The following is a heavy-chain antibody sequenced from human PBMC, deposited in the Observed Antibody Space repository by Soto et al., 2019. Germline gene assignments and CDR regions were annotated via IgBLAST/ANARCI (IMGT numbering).Heavy chain of an antibody. J-gene: IGHJ5*01. CDR1: GGSISSSSHY. D-gene: IGHD6-19*01. CDR2: IYYSGNT. CDR3: ANLYSSGWSRRGLFDS. V-gene: IGHV4-39*01. Sequence: PSETLSLTCTVSGGSISSSSHYWGWIRQPPGKGLEWIGNIYYSGNTYYNPSLKSRVTLSVDTSKNQFSLKLTSVTAADTAVYYCANLYSSGWSRRGLFDSWGQGSLVTGSS.